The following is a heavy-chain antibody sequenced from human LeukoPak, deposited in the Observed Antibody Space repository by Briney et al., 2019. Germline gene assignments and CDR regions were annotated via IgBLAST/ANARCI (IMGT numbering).Heavy chain of an antibody. CDR1: GFAFSDYY. V-gene: IGHV3-11*01. D-gene: IGHD1-26*01. CDR2: ISSSGSTM. Sequence: GGSLRLSCAASGFAFSDYYMTWIRQGPGKGPEWLSYISSSGSTMYYADSVEGRFTISRDNAKNSLYLQMNSLRAEDTAVYYCAKVQDSGSYFFNYWGQGTLVTVSS. CDR3: AKVQDSGSYFFNY. J-gene: IGHJ4*02.